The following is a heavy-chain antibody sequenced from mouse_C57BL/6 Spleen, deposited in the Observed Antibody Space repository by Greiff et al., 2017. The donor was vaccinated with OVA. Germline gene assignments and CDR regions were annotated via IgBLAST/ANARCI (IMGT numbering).Heavy chain of an antibody. CDR3: ARHYGSSRRYFDG. V-gene: IGHV1-69*01. CDR1: GYTFTSYW. D-gene: IGHD1-1*01. J-gene: IGHJ1*03. Sequence: QVQLQQPGAELVMPGASVKLSCKASGYTFTSYWMHWVKQRPGQGLEWIGEIDPSGSYTNYNHKFKGKSTLTVDKSSSTAFMQLSSLTSEDSAVYYCARHYGSSRRYFDGWGTGTTVTVSA. CDR2: IDPSGSYT.